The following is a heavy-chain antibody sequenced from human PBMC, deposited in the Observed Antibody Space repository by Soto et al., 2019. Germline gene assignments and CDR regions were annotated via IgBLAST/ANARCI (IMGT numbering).Heavy chain of an antibody. Sequence: QVQLVQSGAEVKKPGASVKVSCKASGYTFTSYGISWVRQAPGQGLEWMGWISAYNGNTNYAQKLQGRVTMTTGTSTSTAYMELRSLRSDDTAVYYCAREVVATIRGYNWFDPWGQGTLVTVSS. J-gene: IGHJ5*02. CDR2: ISAYNGNT. D-gene: IGHD5-12*01. CDR3: AREVVATIRGYNWFDP. V-gene: IGHV1-18*04. CDR1: GYTFTSYG.